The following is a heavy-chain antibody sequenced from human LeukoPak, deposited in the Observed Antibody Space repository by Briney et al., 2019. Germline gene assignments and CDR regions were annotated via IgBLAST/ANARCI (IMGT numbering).Heavy chain of an antibody. Sequence: GGSLRLSCVASGFIFGDYWMRWVRQAPGKGLEWVAVIWFDGINTNHADSVKGRFTVSRDNSKNTLFLQMNSLRAEDTAVYFCVRDYCSGGSCYESKWFDPWGQGTLVTVSS. D-gene: IGHD2-15*01. CDR1: GFIFGDYW. CDR3: VRDYCSGGSCYESKWFDP. V-gene: IGHV3-33*08. CDR2: IWFDGINT. J-gene: IGHJ5*02.